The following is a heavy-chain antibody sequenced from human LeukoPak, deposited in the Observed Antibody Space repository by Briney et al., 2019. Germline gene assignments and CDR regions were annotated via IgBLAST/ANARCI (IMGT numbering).Heavy chain of an antibody. D-gene: IGHD3-10*01. Sequence: ASVTVSCKASGYTFTSYGISWVRQAPGQGLEWMGWISAYNGNTNYAQKLQGRVTMTTDTSTSTAYMELRSLRSDDTAVYYCARDLRPYYYGSGSHEYYWDQGTLVTVSS. CDR1: GYTFTSYG. CDR2: ISAYNGNT. J-gene: IGHJ4*02. CDR3: ARDLRPYYYGSGSHEYY. V-gene: IGHV1-18*01.